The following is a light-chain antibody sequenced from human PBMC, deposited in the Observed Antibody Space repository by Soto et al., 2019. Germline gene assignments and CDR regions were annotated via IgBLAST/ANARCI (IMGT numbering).Light chain of an antibody. CDR3: QQRSSWPVT. V-gene: IGKV3-11*01. CDR2: DAS. J-gene: IGKJ1*01. Sequence: EIVLTQSPVTLSLSPGERATLSCRASQSVNRYFAWYQQKPGQAPRLLIYDASNRATGVPARFSGSGSGTDFTLTISSLEPEDFAVYYCQQRSSWPVTFGQGTKVEI. CDR1: QSVNRY.